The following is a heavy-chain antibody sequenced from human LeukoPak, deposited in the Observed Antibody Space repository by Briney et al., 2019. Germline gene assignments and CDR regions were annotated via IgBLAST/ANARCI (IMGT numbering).Heavy chain of an antibody. J-gene: IGHJ4*02. V-gene: IGHV3-30*04. D-gene: IGHD7-27*01. CDR2: ISYDGSNK. Sequence: GGSLRLSCAASGFTFSSYAMHWVRQAPGKGLEWVAVISYDGSNKYYPDSVKGRFTISRDDSKNTLSLQMNSLRVEDTAVYHCARDLAWGAFDYWGQGTLVTVSS. CDR3: ARDLAWGAFDY. CDR1: GFTFSSYA.